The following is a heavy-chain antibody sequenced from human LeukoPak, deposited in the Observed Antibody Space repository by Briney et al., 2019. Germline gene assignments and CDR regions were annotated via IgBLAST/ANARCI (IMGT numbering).Heavy chain of an antibody. J-gene: IGHJ4*02. D-gene: IGHD5-12*01. Sequence: GSLRLSCAASGFTFSSYGMHWVRQAPGKGLEWVAVTPYDGSNNYYADSVKGRFTISRDNSKNTLYLQMNSLRAEDTAVYYCAREYSGYDLTPATDYWGQGTLVTVSS. CDR2: TPYDGSNN. CDR3: AREYSGYDLTPATDY. V-gene: IGHV3-30*03. CDR1: GFTFSSYG.